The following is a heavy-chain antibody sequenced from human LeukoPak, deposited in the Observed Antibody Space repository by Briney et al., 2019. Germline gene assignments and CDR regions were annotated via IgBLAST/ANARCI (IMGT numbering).Heavy chain of an antibody. CDR1: GGSISSGGYS. CDR2: INHSGST. CDR3: ARVPGYSSRFGGYFDY. V-gene: IGHV4-30-2*01. D-gene: IGHD6-13*01. J-gene: IGHJ4*02. Sequence: SQTLSLTCAVSGGSISSGGYSWSWIRQPPGKGLEWIGYINHSGSTNYNPSLKSRVTISVDTSKNQFSLKLSSVTAADTAVYYCARVPGYSSRFGGYFDYWGQGTLVTVSS.